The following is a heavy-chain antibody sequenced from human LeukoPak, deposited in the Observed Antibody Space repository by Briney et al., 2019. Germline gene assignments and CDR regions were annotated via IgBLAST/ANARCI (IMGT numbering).Heavy chain of an antibody. J-gene: IGHJ6*03. CDR2: IYYSGST. V-gene: IGHV4-59*01. D-gene: IGHD3-22*01. Sequence: PSESLSLTCTVSGGSISSYYWSWIRQPPGKGREWIGYIYYSGSTNYNPSLKSRVTISVDTSKNQFSLKLSSVTAADTAVYYCATLGYYDSSGYSDYYYYYMDVWGKGTTVTVSS. CDR1: GGSISSYY. CDR3: ATLGYYDSSGYSDYYYYYMDV.